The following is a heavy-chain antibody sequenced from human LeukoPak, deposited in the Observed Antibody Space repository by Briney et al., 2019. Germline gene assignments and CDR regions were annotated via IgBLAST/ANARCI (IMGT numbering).Heavy chain of an antibody. Sequence: GASVKVSCKASGYTFTSYYMHWVRQAPGQGLEWMGIINPSGGSTSYAQKFQGRVTMTRDTSTSTVYMELSRLRSNDTAVYYCARGRGLPDYGGNSGWFDPWGQGTLVTVSS. CDR1: GYTFTSYY. D-gene: IGHD4-23*01. CDR2: INPSGGST. V-gene: IGHV1-46*01. CDR3: ARGRGLPDYGGNSGWFDP. J-gene: IGHJ5*02.